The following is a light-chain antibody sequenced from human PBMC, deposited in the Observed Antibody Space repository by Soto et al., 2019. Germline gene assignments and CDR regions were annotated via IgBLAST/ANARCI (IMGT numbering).Light chain of an antibody. CDR3: QQRSNWPRT. J-gene: IGKJ1*01. CDR2: GAS. V-gene: IGKV3-11*01. Sequence: EIVLTQSPGTLSLSPGERATLSCRASQTVSRSLAWYQQKPGQAPRLLIYGASTRATGIPGRFSGSGSGTDFTLTISSLEPEDFALYYCQQRSNWPRTFGQGTKVDIK. CDR1: QTVSRS.